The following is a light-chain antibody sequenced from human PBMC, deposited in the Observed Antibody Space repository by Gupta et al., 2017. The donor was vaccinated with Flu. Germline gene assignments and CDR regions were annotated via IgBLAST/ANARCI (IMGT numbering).Light chain of an antibody. CDR3: QVWDRSTGV. J-gene: IGLJ2*01. CDR2: DHS. Sequence: TCSGDKLGDKFVYWYQKKPGQSPVLVIYDHSKRPSGIPERCSGSNSGNTATLTISGTQALDEADYYCQVWDRSTGVFGGGTKVTVL. CDR1: KLGDKF. V-gene: IGLV3-1*01.